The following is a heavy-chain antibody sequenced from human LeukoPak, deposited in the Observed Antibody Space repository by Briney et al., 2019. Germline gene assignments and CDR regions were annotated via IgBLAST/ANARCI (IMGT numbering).Heavy chain of an antibody. CDR2: INHSGSA. CDR3: ARGLFRNWFDP. V-gene: IGHV4-34*01. J-gene: IGHJ5*02. CDR1: GGSFSGYY. D-gene: IGHD3-10*02. Sequence: SETLSLTCAVYGGSFSGYYWSWIRQPPGKGLEWIGEINHSGSANYSPSLKSRVTISVDTSKNQFSLKLSSVTAADTAVYYCARGLFRNWFDPWGQGTLVTDSS.